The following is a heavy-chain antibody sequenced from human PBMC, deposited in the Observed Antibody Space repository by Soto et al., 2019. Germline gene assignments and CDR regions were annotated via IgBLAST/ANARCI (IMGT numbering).Heavy chain of an antibody. CDR1: GGSISSGGYY. Sequence: SETLSLTCTVSGGSISSGGYYWSWIRQHPGKGLEWIGYIYYSGSTYYNPSLKSRVTISVDTSKNQFSLKLSSVTAADTAVYYCARHAKYCSSTSCYGAGYYYYYYMDVWGKGTTVTVSS. CDR2: IYYSGST. J-gene: IGHJ6*03. D-gene: IGHD2-2*01. V-gene: IGHV4-39*01. CDR3: ARHAKYCSSTSCYGAGYYYYYYMDV.